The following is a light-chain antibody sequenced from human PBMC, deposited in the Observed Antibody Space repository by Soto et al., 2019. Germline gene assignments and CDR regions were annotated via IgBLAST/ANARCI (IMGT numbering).Light chain of an antibody. CDR3: QQYGSSHP. J-gene: IGKJ4*01. V-gene: IGKV3-20*01. CDR1: QSVGTY. Sequence: EIVLTQSPATLSLSPGERATLSCRASQSVGTYLAWYQQKPGQAPRVLIYVASSRATGIPDRFSGSGSGTDFTLTISRLEPEDFAVYYCQQYGSSHPFGGGTKVDIK. CDR2: VAS.